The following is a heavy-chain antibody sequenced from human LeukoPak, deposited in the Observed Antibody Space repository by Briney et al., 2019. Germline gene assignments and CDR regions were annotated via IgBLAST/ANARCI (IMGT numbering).Heavy chain of an antibody. CDR3: AKVAHSSGYPFDY. Sequence: GGSLRLSCAASGFTFSNYAMSWVRQAPGKGLEWVSVINGSGGSTYYADSVKGRFTISRDNSKNTLYLQMNSLRAEDTAVYYCAKVAHSSGYPFDYWGQGTLVTVSS. D-gene: IGHD3-22*01. V-gene: IGHV3-23*01. CDR1: GFTFSNYA. CDR2: INGSGGST. J-gene: IGHJ4*02.